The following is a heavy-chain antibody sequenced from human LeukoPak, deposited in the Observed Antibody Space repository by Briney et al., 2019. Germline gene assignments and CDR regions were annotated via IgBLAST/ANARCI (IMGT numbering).Heavy chain of an antibody. CDR1: GYSITCGYY. V-gene: IGHV4-38-2*02. CDR3: ARYCSSTTCYTRGGDY. CDR2: IYHTGNT. D-gene: IGHD2-2*02. Sequence: SDTPHIICSVSGYSITCGYYLGWIRQPPGNVLEWIWRIYHTGNTFYDPSFNSRVTISVDTSKNQFSLSLSSVTAADTAVYYCARYCSSTTCYTRGGDYWGQGTLVTVSS. J-gene: IGHJ4*02.